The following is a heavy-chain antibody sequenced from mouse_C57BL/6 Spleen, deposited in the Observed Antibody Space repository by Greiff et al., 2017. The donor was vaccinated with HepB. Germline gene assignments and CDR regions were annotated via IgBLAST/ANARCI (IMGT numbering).Heavy chain of an antibody. J-gene: IGHJ2*01. D-gene: IGHD1-1*01. V-gene: IGHV1-85*01. CDR2: IYPRDGST. Sequence: QVQLQQSGPELVKPGASVKLSCKASGYTFTSYDINWVKQRPGQGLEWIGWIYPRDGSTKYNEKFKGKATLTVDTSSSTAYMELHSLTSEDSAVYFCARWGHYYGSSYYFDYWGQGTTLTVSS. CDR1: GYTFTSYD. CDR3: ARWGHYYGSSYYFDY.